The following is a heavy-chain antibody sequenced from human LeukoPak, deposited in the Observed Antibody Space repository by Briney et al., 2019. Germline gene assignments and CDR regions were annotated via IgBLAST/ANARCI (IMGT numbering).Heavy chain of an antibody. Sequence: PGGSLRLSCAASGFTFSSYWMSWVRQAPGKGLEWVANIKQDGSEKYYVDSVKGRFTISRDNAKNSLYLQMNSLRAEDTAVYYCARRAAMSPGSNREDFDYWGQGTLVTVSS. V-gene: IGHV3-7*01. D-gene: IGHD1-14*01. J-gene: IGHJ4*02. CDR1: GFTFSSYW. CDR3: ARRAAMSPGSNREDFDY. CDR2: IKQDGSEK.